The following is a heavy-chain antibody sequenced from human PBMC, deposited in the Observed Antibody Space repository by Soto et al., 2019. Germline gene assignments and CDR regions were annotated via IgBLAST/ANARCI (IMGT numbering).Heavy chain of an antibody. CDR2: ISYEGSNK. J-gene: IGHJ6*02. CDR1: GFTFSSYS. V-gene: IGHV3-30-3*01. D-gene: IGHD6-19*01. Sequence: GGSLRLSCAASGFTFSSYSMHWVRQAPGKGLERVAVISYEGSNKYYADSVKGRFTISRDNSKNTLYLQMNSLRAEDTAVYYCAREIKKKPPGYSSGVIRYYYYGMDVWGQGTTVTVSS. CDR3: AREIKKKPPGYSSGVIRYYYYGMDV.